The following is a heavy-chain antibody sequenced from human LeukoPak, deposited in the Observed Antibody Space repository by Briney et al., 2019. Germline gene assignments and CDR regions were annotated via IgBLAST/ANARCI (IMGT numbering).Heavy chain of an antibody. D-gene: IGHD3-16*01. Sequence: SVKVSCKASGGTFSGYAISWVRQAPGQGLEWMGRIIPILGIANYAQKFQGRVTITADKSTSTAYMELSSLRSEDTAVYYCARGGGMLQLHPNFDYWGQGTLVTVSS. J-gene: IGHJ4*02. CDR2: IIPILGIA. CDR3: ARGGGMLQLHPNFDY. V-gene: IGHV1-69*04. CDR1: GGTFSGYA.